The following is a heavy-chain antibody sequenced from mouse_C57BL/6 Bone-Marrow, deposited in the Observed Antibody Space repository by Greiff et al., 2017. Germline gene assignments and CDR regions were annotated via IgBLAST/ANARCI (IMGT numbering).Heavy chain of an antibody. CDR1: GYTFTDYY. V-gene: IGHV1-76*01. CDR2: IYPGSGNT. CDR3: ARDGKGYYAMDY. D-gene: IGHD2-1*01. J-gene: IGHJ4*01. Sequence: QVQLQQSGAELVRPGASVKLSCKASGYTFTDYYINWVKQRPGQGLEWIARIYPGSGNTYYNEKFKGKATLTAEKSSSTAYMQRSSLTSEDSAVYVCARDGKGYYAMDYWGQGTSVTVSS.